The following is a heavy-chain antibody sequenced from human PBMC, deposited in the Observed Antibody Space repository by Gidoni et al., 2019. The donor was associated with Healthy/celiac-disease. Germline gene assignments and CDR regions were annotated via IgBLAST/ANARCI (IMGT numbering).Heavy chain of an antibody. D-gene: IGHD3-3*01. CDR2: IYSGGST. CDR3: ARETPLGSGSIRYYYYGMDV. J-gene: IGHJ6*02. Sequence: EVQLVESGGGLIQPGGSLRLSCSASGFTVSSHSMSWVRQDPGKGVEWVSVIYSGGSTYYADSVKGRFTISRDNSKNTLYLQMNSLRAEDTAVYYCARETPLGSGSIRYYYYGMDVWGQGTTVTVSS. V-gene: IGHV3-53*01. CDR1: GFTVSSHS.